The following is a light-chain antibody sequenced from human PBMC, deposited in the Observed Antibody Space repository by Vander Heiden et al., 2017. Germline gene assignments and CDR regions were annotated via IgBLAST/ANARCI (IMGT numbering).Light chain of an antibody. CDR1: SSDIGNS. Sequence: QSALTQPPSASASPGQSVTISCTGPSSDIGNSVSWYQHHPGPPPKLMILEVTKRPSGVPDRFSGSKSGNTASLTGSGLQAEDEDDYYGSEAVGSNGVFGTGTKVNVL. CDR3: SEAVGSNGV. V-gene: IGLV2-8*01. CDR2: EVT. J-gene: IGLJ1*01.